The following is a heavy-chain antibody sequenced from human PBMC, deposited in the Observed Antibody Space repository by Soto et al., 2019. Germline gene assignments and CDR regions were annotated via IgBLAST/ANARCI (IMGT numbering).Heavy chain of an antibody. CDR2: MYYSGNA. CDR3: AREYPVHSAYFDY. J-gene: IGHJ4*02. V-gene: IGHV4-59*01. CDR1: GASISRYY. D-gene: IGHD1-26*01. Sequence: QVQLQESGPGLVKPSETLSLTCTVSGASISRYYWSWIRQSPGKGLGWIGYMYYSGNANYNPSLRSRITISVDTSKNQFSLNLNSVTAADTAVYYCAREYPVHSAYFDYWGQGILVTVSS.